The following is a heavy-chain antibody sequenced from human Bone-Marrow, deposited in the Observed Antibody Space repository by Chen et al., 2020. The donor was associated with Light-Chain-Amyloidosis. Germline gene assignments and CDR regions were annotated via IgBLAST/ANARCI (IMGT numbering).Heavy chain of an antibody. CDR2: VHTSGSS. CDR1: GGFINNYY. D-gene: IGHD2-8*01. CDR3: ARGSVVYGFDY. Sequence: QVQLQESGPGLVKPSETLSLTCTVSGGFINNYYWSWIRQPAGKGLQLIGRVHTSGSSNYNPSLRSRVTMSVDTSKKNFFLKLTSVTAADTAVYYCARGSVVYGFDYWGQGILVTVSS. J-gene: IGHJ4*02. V-gene: IGHV4-4*07.